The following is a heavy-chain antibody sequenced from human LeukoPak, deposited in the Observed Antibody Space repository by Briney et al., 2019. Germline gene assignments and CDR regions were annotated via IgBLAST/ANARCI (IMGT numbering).Heavy chain of an antibody. CDR1: SCPISSYF. Sequence: SSATLSLTCTVSSCPISSYFWRWLRQPPGMGLEWIGYSYGGGSPNDNPSLKSRVTTSVDTSKNPFSLWLRSVSAADTGVYYCARVFDDYYDSSADPALLFDPCGQGNLVTVSS. V-gene: IGHV4-59*01. CDR3: ARVFDDYYDSSADPALLFDP. J-gene: IGHJ5*02. D-gene: IGHD3-22*01. CDR2: SYGGGSP.